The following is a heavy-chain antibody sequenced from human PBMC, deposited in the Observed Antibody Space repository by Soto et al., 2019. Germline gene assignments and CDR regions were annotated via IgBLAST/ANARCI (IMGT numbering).Heavy chain of an antibody. Sequence: GGSLRLSCAASGFTFSNYAMNWVRQAPGKGLEWVSAISGSGGSTYYADSVKGRLTISRDNSKNTLYLQMNGLRAEDTAVYYCAKDGPLETYWNAFDMWGQETMVTVSS. D-gene: IGHD1-1*01. V-gene: IGHV3-23*01. J-gene: IGHJ3*02. CDR1: GFTFSNYA. CDR2: ISGSGGST. CDR3: AKDGPLETYWNAFDM.